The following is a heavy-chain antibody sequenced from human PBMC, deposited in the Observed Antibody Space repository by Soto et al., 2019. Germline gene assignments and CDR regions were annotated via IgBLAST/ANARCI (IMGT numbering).Heavy chain of an antibody. CDR1: GFTFSSYG. V-gene: IGHV3-33*01. CDR3: ARDGAYYDFWSGYSTLWYMDV. Sequence: GESLKISCAASGFTFSSYGMHRVRQAPGKGLEWVAVIWYDGSNKYYADSVKGRFTISRDNSKNTLYLQMNSLRAEDTAVYYCARDGAYYDFWSGYSTLWYMDVWGKGTTVTVSS. J-gene: IGHJ6*03. CDR2: IWYDGSNK. D-gene: IGHD3-3*01.